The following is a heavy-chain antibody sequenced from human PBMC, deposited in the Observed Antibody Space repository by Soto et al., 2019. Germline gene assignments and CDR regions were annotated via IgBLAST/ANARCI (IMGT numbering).Heavy chain of an antibody. D-gene: IGHD4-17*01. V-gene: IGHV4-4*02. J-gene: IGHJ4*02. CDR2: IYHSGST. CDR3: ARDLDYGDFSFEF. CDR1: GGSISSSNW. Sequence: SETLSLTCAVSGGSISSSNWWSWVRQPPGKWLEWIGEIYHSGSTNYNPSLKSRVTISVDKSKNQFSLKLSSVTAADTAVYYCARDLDYGDFSFEFWSQGTLVTVSS.